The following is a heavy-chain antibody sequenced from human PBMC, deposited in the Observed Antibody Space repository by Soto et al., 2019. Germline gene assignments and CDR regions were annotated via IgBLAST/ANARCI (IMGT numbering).Heavy chain of an antibody. Sequence: SETLSLTCTVSGGSISSYYWSWIRQPPGKGLEWIGYIYYSGSTNYNPSLKSRVTISVDTSKNQFSLKLSSVTAADTAVYYCAEMVLGAWFDPWGQGTLVTVSS. CDR3: AEMVLGAWFDP. J-gene: IGHJ5*02. V-gene: IGHV4-59*01. CDR2: IYYSGST. D-gene: IGHD3-3*02. CDR1: GGSISSYY.